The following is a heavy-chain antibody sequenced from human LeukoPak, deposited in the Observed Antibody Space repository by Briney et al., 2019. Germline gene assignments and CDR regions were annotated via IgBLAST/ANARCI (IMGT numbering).Heavy chain of an antibody. Sequence: PGGSLRLCCAASGFTVRGNYMNWVRQAPGKGLEWVSLISSDDSTYYAGSVKGRFTISRDNSKNTLYLQMNSLRAEDTAIYFCATDESDYGGQGTLVTVS. CDR1: GFTVRGNY. CDR3: ATDESDY. J-gene: IGHJ4*02. V-gene: IGHV3-53*01. CDR2: ISSDDST.